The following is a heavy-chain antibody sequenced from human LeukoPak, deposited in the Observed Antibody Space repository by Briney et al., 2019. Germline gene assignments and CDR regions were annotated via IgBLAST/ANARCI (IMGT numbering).Heavy chain of an antibody. D-gene: IGHD6-6*01. J-gene: IGHJ4*02. Sequence: SETLSLTCTVSGGSISSSTYYWGWIRQPPGKGLEWIGSIYYSGSTYYNPSLKSRVTISLDTSKNHFSLNLSSVTAADTAVYYCARQSRGSSSSRDYFDYWGQGTLVTVSS. CDR3: ARQSRGSSSSRDYFDY. CDR2: IYYSGST. V-gene: IGHV4-39*01. CDR1: GGSISSSTYY.